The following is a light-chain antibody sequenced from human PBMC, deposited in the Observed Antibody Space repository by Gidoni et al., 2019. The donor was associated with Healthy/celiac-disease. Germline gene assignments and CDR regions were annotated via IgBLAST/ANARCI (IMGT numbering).Light chain of an antibody. CDR2: KAS. V-gene: IGKV1-5*03. CDR1: QSISSW. CDR3: QQYNSYSRT. Sequence: DIQMTQSPSTLSASVGDRVPITCRASQSISSWLAWYQQKPGKAPKLLIYKASSLESGVPSSFSGSGSGTEFTLTISSLQPDDFATYYCQQYNSYSRTFGQGTKVEIK. J-gene: IGKJ1*01.